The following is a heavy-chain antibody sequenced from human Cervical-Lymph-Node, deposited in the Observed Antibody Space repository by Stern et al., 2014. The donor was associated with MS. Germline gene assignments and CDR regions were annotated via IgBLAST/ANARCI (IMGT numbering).Heavy chain of an antibody. CDR3: ASTLHGGLYNWFDP. CDR2: LTNCGAAM. CDR1: GFTFSDYS. V-gene: IGHV3-21*01. J-gene: IGHJ5*02. D-gene: IGHD2-2*01. Sequence: EVQLVESGGGLVTPGGSLRLSCAASGFTFSDYSMNWVRQAQGKGLEWVSSLTNCGAAMYHGESVKGRFTISRNNAKNTLYLQMDSLSAQDTATYFCASTLHGGLYNWFDPWGQGTLVTGSS.